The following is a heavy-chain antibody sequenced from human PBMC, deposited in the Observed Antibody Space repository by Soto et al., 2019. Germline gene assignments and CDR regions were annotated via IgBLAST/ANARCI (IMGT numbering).Heavy chain of an antibody. Sequence: QFQLVQSGAEVKKPGSSVKVSCKASGGSFSSYTISWVRQPPGQGLEWMGRIIPILGISNYAQKFQGRGRLTADKSTSKAYMELSSLRSEDTAVYYCARAVAPNPCSTSRNWFDPWGQGTLVTVSS. J-gene: IGHJ5*02. CDR1: GGSFSSYT. V-gene: IGHV1-69*02. CDR2: IIPILGIS. D-gene: IGHD2-2*01. CDR3: ARAVAPNPCSTSRNWFDP.